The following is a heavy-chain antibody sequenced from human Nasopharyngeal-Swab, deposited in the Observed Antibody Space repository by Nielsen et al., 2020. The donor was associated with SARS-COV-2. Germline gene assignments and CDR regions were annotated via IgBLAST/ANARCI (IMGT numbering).Heavy chain of an antibody. CDR2: ISAYNGNT. V-gene: IGHV1-18*01. D-gene: IGHD2-2*02. J-gene: IGHJ4*02. Sequence: WVRQAPGQGLEWMGWISAYNGNTNYAQKLQGRVTMTTDTSTSTAYMELRSLRSDDTAVYYCAREGCSSTNCYIDYWGQGTLVTVSS. CDR3: AREGCSSTNCYIDY.